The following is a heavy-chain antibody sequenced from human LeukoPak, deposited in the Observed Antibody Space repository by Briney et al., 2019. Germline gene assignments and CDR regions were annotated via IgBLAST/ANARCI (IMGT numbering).Heavy chain of an antibody. D-gene: IGHD3-22*01. V-gene: IGHV4-59*01. CDR3: ARALYYYDSSGHPWFDP. CDR1: GGSISSYY. CDR2: IYYSGST. J-gene: IGHJ5*02. Sequence: SETLSPTCTVSGGSISSYYWSWIRQPPGKGLEWIGYIYYSGSTNYNPSLKSRVTISVDTSKNQFSLKLSSVTAADTAVYYCARALYYYDSSGHPWFDPWGQGTLVTVSS.